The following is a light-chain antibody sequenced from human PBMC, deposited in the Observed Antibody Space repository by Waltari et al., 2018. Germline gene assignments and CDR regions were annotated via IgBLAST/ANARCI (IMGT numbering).Light chain of an antibody. CDR2: KAS. CDR1: ENVNNY. Sequence: DIEMTQSPSSLSASVGDRVTITCRANENVNNYLNWYQQKPGKAPNLLISKASTLQSGVPSRFSGSGYGTEYTFTISCLQSEDAAIYYCQSGYDIPYSFGRGTKVEI. V-gene: IGKV1-39*02. CDR3: QSGYDIPYS. J-gene: IGKJ2*03.